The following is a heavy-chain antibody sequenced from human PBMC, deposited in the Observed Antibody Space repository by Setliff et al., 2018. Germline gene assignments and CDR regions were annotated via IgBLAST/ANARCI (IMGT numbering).Heavy chain of an antibody. J-gene: IGHJ4*02. D-gene: IGHD6-6*01. CDR1: GGTFSDYH. V-gene: IGHV4-34*01. CDR2: INHRGST. CDR3: ARGRNIAARLLDS. Sequence: SETLSLTCAAYGGTFSDYHWTWIRQSPEKGLEWIGEINHRGSTNYNPSLKSRVTISIDTSKNQFSLKLISMTAADTAVYYCARGRNIAARLLDSWGQGTLVTVSS.